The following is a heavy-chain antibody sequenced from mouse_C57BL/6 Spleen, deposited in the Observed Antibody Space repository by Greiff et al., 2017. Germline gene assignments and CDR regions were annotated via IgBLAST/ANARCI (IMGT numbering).Heavy chain of an antibody. D-gene: IGHD4-1*01. CDR2: INPNNGGT. CDR3: AREGTGTGAY. CDR1: GYTFTDYN. J-gene: IGHJ3*01. V-gene: IGHV1-22*01. Sequence: EVQLQQSGPELVQPGASVKMSCKASGYTFTDYNMPWVKQSHGKSLEWIGYINPNNGGTSYNQKFKGKATLTVNKSSSTAYMELRSLTSEDSAVYYCAREGTGTGAYWGQGTLVTVSA.